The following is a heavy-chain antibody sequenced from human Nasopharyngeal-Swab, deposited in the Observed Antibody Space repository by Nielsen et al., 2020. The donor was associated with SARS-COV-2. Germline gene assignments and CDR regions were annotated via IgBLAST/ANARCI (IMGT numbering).Heavy chain of an antibody. Sequence: GESLKISCAASGFIFSASAIHWVRQASGKGLEWVGRIGDKEHSYATTYGASVQGRFTISRDDSKNTAFLQMDGLKTEDTALYYCTTDFYFDYWGQGALVTVSS. J-gene: IGHJ4*02. V-gene: IGHV3-73*01. CDR3: TTDFYFDY. CDR1: GFIFSASA. CDR2: IGDKEHSYAT.